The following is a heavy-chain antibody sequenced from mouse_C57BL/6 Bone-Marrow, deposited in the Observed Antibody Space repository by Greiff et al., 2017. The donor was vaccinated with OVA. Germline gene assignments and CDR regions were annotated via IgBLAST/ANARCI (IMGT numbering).Heavy chain of an antibody. V-gene: IGHV1-15*01. Sequence: VQLQQSGAELVRPGASVTLSCKASGYTFTDYAMHWVKQTPVHGLEWIGAIDPETGGTAYNQKFKGKAILTADKSSSTAYMELRSLTSEDSDVYYCTRVTIYYYGSSGAWFAYWGQGTLVTVSA. CDR1: GYTFTDYA. J-gene: IGHJ3*01. CDR3: TRVTIYYYGSSGAWFAY. D-gene: IGHD1-1*01. CDR2: IDPETGGT.